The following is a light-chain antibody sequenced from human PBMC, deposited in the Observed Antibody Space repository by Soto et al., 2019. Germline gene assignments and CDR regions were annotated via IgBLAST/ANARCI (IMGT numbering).Light chain of an antibody. CDR1: RSFASSY. CDR3: QQYGSSPPYT. J-gene: IGKJ2*01. CDR2: AAS. V-gene: IGKV3-20*01. Sequence: EIVLTQSPGTLSLSPGERATLSCRASRSFASSYLGWYQQKPGQAPRLLIYAASSRATGIPDRFSGSGSGTAVTLTISRLEPEDAAVYYCQQYGSSPPYTFGQGTKLEI.